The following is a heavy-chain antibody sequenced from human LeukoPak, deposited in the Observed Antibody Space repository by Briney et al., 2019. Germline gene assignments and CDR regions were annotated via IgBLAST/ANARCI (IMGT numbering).Heavy chain of an antibody. D-gene: IGHD5-24*01. CDR1: GGSISSYY. V-gene: IGHV4-59*01. CDR2: IYDSGST. CDR3: ARWKLEMATIMTYYYYYMDV. J-gene: IGHJ6*03. Sequence: PSETLSLTCTVSGGSISSYYRSWIRQPPGKGLEWIGYIYDSGSTNYNPSLKSRVTISVDTSKNQFSLKLSSVTAADTAVYYCARWKLEMATIMTYYYYYMDVWGKGTTVTVSS.